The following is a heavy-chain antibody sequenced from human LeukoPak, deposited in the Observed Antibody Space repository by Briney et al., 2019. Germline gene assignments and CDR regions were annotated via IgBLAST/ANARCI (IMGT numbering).Heavy chain of an antibody. D-gene: IGHD6-19*01. J-gene: IGHJ4*02. V-gene: IGHV4-31*03. CDR1: GGSISSGGYY. CDR3: ARAKDSSGWYYFDY. CDR2: IYYSGST. Sequence: SETLSLTCTVSGGSISSGGYYWSWIRQHPGKGLEWIGYIYYSGSTYYNPSLKSRVTISVDTSKNQFSLKLSSVTAADTAVYYCARAKDSSGWYYFDYWGQGTLVTVSS.